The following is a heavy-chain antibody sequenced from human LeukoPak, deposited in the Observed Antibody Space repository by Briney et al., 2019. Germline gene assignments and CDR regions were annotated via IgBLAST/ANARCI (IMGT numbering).Heavy chain of an antibody. CDR1: GYTFTNYD. CDR3: SRGRWELGQDY. D-gene: IGHD1-26*01. V-gene: IGHV1-8*03. CDR2: MNPDSGNT. J-gene: IGHJ4*02. Sequence: ASVKVSCKTYGYTFTNYDINWVRQAPGQGLEWMLWMNPDSGNTGYAQKLQGRVTVTTDMSTTTAYMDLSSLTSEDTAVYYCSRGRWELGQDYWGQGTLVTVSS.